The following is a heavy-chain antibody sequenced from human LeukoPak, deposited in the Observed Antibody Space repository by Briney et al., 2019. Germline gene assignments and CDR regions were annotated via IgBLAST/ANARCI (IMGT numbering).Heavy chain of an antibody. V-gene: IGHV4-4*09. CDR1: GGSISSYY. CDR3: ARRHPGTLGPTYDY. J-gene: IGHJ4*02. D-gene: IGHD1-7*01. Sequence: PSETLSLTCTVSGGSISSYYWSWIRQPPGKGLEWIGYIYTSGSTNYNPSLKSRDTISVDTSKNQFSLKLSSVTAADTAVYYCARRHPGTLGPTYDYWGQGTLVTVSS. CDR2: IYTSGST.